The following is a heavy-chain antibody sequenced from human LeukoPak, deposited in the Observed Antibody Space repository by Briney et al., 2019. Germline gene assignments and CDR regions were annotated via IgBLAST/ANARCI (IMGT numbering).Heavy chain of an antibody. CDR3: ARLYSSSLGRVFDY. Sequence: SETLSLTCTVSGGSITSYYWSWIRQPPGKGLEWIGYIYNSGSTNYNPSLKSRVTISVDTSKNQFSLELSSVTAADTAVYYCARLYSSSLGRVFDYWGQGTLVTVSS. J-gene: IGHJ4*02. CDR2: IYNSGST. V-gene: IGHV4-59*01. D-gene: IGHD4-11*01. CDR1: GGSITSYY.